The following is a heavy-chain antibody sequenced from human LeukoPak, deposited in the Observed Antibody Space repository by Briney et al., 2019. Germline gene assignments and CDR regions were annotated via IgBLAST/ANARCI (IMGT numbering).Heavy chain of an antibody. CDR1: GFTFSSYA. J-gene: IGHJ4*02. CDR2: ISGSGGST. V-gene: IGHV3-23*01. CDR3: AKDSFTYYDILTGYFPFDY. D-gene: IGHD3-9*01. Sequence: GGSLRLSCAASGFTFSSYAMSLVRQAPGKGLEWVSAISGSGGSTYYADSVKGRFTISRDNSKNTLYLQMNSLRAEDTAVYYCAKDSFTYYDILTGYFPFDYWGQGTLVTVSS.